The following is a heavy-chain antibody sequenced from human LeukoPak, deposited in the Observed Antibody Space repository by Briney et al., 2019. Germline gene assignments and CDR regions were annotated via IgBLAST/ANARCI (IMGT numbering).Heavy chain of an antibody. Sequence: GASVKVSRKASGYTFTSYGISWVRQAPGQGLEWMGWISAYNGNTNYAQKLQGRVTMTTDTSTSTAYMELRSLRSDDTAVCYCARGGRGQLLYLSVNNWFDPWGQGTLVTVSS. CDR1: GYTFTSYG. CDR2: ISAYNGNT. V-gene: IGHV1-18*01. D-gene: IGHD2-2*02. J-gene: IGHJ5*02. CDR3: ARGGRGQLLYLSVNNWFDP.